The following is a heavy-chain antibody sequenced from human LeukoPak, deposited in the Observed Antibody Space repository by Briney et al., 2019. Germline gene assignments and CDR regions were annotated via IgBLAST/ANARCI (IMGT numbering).Heavy chain of an antibody. V-gene: IGHV4-59*11. CDR2: IYYDGST. Sequence: SETLSLTCTVSGGGISNHYWSWIRQPPGKGLEWIVYIYYDGSTDYSPSLRSRVTISLDTSKNQFSLRLSSVTAADTAVYYCARSSRDPGRAFDIWGQGTMVTVSS. D-gene: IGHD5-24*01. CDR1: GGGISNHY. J-gene: IGHJ3*02. CDR3: ARSSRDPGRAFDI.